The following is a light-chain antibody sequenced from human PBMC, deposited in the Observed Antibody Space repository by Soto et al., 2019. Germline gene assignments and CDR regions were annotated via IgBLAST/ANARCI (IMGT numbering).Light chain of an antibody. Sequence: DIQMTQSPSSLSASVGDRVTITCRASQSISSYLNWYQQKPGKAPKLLIYAASSLQSGVPSRFSGSRSGTDFTLTISSLQPEDFATYYCQQYYSYPRTFGQGTKVEIK. CDR1: QSISSY. CDR3: QQYYSYPRT. CDR2: AAS. V-gene: IGKV1-39*01. J-gene: IGKJ1*01.